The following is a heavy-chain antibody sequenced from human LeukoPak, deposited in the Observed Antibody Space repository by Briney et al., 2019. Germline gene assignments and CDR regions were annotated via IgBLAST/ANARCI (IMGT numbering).Heavy chain of an antibody. J-gene: IGHJ4*02. CDR3: ARDIGYGSGIYYFDY. D-gene: IGHD3-10*01. V-gene: IGHV4-4*08. Sequence: SETLSLTCTVSGGSISSYYWSWIRQPPGKGLEWIGRIYTSGSTNYNPSLKSRVTISVDTSKNQFSLKLSSVTAADTAVYYCARDIGYGSGIYYFDYWGQGTLVTVSS. CDR2: IYTSGST. CDR1: GGSISSYY.